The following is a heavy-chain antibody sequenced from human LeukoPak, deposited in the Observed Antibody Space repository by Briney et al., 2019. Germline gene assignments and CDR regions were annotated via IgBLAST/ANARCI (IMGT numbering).Heavy chain of an antibody. V-gene: IGHV4-38-2*02. CDR1: GYSISSGNY. CDR2: IYHSGST. CDR3: AKGYCSSITCYDDRGAFDY. Sequence: SETLSLTCSVSGYSISSGNYWGWIRPPPGKGLEWIGSIYHSGSTYYNSSLKSRVTISVDTSKKQFSLKLSSVTAADTAVYYCAKGYCSSITCYDDRGAFDYWGQGTLVTVSS. D-gene: IGHD2-2*01. J-gene: IGHJ4*02.